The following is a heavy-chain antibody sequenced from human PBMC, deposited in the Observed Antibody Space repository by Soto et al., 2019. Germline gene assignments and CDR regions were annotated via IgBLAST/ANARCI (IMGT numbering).Heavy chain of an antibody. CDR2: IIPIFGTA. CDR1: GGTFSSYA. Sequence: QVQLVQSGAEVKKPGASVKVSCKASGGTFSSYAISWVRQAPGQGREWMGGIIPIFGTANYAQKFQGRVPITADKSTSTAYLELSSLRSEDTTVYYCARNAYGDYDHYYYHGMDVWGQMTTVTVSS. D-gene: IGHD4-17*01. J-gene: IGHJ6*02. CDR3: ARNAYGDYDHYYYHGMDV. V-gene: IGHV1-69*06.